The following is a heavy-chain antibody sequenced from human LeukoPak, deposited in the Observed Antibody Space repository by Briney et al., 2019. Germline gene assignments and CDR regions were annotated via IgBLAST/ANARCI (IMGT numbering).Heavy chain of an antibody. V-gene: IGHV4-4*07. J-gene: IGHJ5*02. CDR3: ARALGYGDEEWFDP. CDR1: GGSISSYY. D-gene: IGHD4-17*01. Sequence: PSETLSLTCTVSGGSISSYYWSWIRQPPGKGLEWIGRIYTSGSTNYNPSLKSRVTMSVDTSKNQFSLKLSSVTAADTAVYYCARALGYGDEEWFDPWGQGTLVTVSS. CDR2: IYTSGST.